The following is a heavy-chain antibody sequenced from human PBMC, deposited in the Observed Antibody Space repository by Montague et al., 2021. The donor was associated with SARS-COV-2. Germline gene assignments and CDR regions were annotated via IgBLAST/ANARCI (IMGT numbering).Heavy chain of an antibody. CDR1: GGSISSYY. V-gene: IGHV4-59*12. D-gene: IGHD3-10*01. CDR2: IYYSGST. CDR3: ARLRDGVVPSPILGVGPYYSYYYMDV. J-gene: IGHJ6*03. Sequence: SETLSLTCTVSGGSISSYYWSWIRQPPGKGLEWIGYIYYSGSTNYNPSLKSRVTISVDTSKNQFSLKLTPVAAADTAVYYCARLRDGVVPSPILGVGPYYSYYYMDVWGRGTTVTVSS.